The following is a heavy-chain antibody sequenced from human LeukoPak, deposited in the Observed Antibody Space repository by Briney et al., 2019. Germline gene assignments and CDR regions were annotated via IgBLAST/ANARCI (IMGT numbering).Heavy chain of an antibody. CDR2: IIPIFGTA. CDR1: GGTFSSYA. J-gene: IGHJ4*02. CDR3: ARTLLGGYSFDY. V-gene: IGHV1-69*06. D-gene: IGHD5-12*01. Sequence: GASVKVSCKASGGTFSSYAISWVRQAPGQGLEWMGGIIPIFGTANYAQKFQGRVTITADKSTSTAYMELSSLRSEDTAVYYCARTLLGGYSFDYWGQGTLVTVSS.